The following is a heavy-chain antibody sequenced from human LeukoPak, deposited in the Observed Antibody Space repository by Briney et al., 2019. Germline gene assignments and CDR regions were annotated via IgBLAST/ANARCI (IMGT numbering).Heavy chain of an antibody. CDR1: GFTFSDTY. CDR2: ISPSGTDI. D-gene: IGHD1-14*01. Sequence: GGSLRLSCAVSGFTFSDTYMTWIRQAPGKGLESLSYISPSGTDISYADSVKGRFTISRDNAKNSLYLQMNSLRVEDTAVYYCTRDPRNLDYWGQGTLVTVSS. CDR3: TRDPRNLDY. V-gene: IGHV3-11*01. J-gene: IGHJ4*02.